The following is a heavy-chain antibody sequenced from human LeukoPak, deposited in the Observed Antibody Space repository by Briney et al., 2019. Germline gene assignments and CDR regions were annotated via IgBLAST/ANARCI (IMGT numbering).Heavy chain of an antibody. Sequence: SESLSLTCIVSGGSISSRSYYWDWIRQPPGKGLEWIGNLFDSGNTHYNPSLKSRVTISVDTSKNQFSLKLSSVTAADTAVYYCARGLPRSRIQLWGGTFDIWGQGTMVTVSS. CDR1: GGSISSRSYY. CDR3: ARGLPRSRIQLWGGTFDI. CDR2: LFDSGNT. J-gene: IGHJ3*02. V-gene: IGHV4-39*07. D-gene: IGHD5-18*01.